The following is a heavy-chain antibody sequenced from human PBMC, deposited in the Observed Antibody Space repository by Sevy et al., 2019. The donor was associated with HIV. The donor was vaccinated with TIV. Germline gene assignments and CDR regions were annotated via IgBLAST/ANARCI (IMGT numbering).Heavy chain of an antibody. CDR2: ISAYNGNT. J-gene: IGHJ4*02. Sequence: ASVKVSCKASGYTFTSYGISWVRQAPGQGLEWMGWISAYNGNTNYAQKLQGRVTMTTDTSTSTAYMELRSLRSDDTAVYYYASDRDDSGPCDYWGQGTLVTVSS. V-gene: IGHV1-18*01. CDR3: ASDRDDSGPCDY. D-gene: IGHD3-22*01. CDR1: GYTFTSYG.